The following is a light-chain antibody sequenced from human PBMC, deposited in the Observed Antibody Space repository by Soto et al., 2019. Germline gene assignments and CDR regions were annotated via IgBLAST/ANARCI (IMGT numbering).Light chain of an antibody. CDR3: QQLNGYPIT. J-gene: IGKJ5*01. V-gene: IGKV1D-8*03. CDR1: QGISSY. Sequence: VICMTQSPSLLSASTVDRVTIIFRMSQGISSYLAWYQQKPGKAPELLIYAASTLQSGVPSRFSGSGSGTHFTLTISSLQPEDFATYYCQQLNGYPITFGQGTRLEIK. CDR2: AAS.